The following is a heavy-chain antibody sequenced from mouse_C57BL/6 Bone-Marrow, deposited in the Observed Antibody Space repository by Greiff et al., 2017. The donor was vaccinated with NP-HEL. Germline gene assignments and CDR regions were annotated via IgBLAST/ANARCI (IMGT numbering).Heavy chain of an antibody. CDR1: GYTFTDYY. Sequence: VQLQQSGAELVRPGASVKLSCKASGYTFTDYYINWVKQRPGQGLEWIARIYPGSGNTYYNEKFKGKATLTAEKSSSTAYMQLSSLTSEDPAVYFCARGEYFDVWGTGTTVTVSS. CDR3: ARGEYFDV. V-gene: IGHV1-76*01. CDR2: IYPGSGNT. J-gene: IGHJ1*03.